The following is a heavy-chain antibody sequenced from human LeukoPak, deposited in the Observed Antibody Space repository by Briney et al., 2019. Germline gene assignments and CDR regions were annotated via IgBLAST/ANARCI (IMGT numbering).Heavy chain of an antibody. J-gene: IGHJ4*02. D-gene: IGHD3-3*01. CDR2: ISYDGSNK. Sequence: GRSLTLSCAASGFTFSSYAMHWVRQAPGKGLEWVAVISYDGSNKYYADSVKGRFTISRDNSKNTLYLQMNSLRAEDTAVYYCARERIWRNFDYWGQGTLVTVSS. CDR1: GFTFSSYA. V-gene: IGHV3-30*04. CDR3: ARERIWRNFDY.